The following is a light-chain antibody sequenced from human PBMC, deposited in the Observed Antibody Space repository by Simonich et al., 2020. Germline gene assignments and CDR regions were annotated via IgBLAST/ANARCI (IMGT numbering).Light chain of an antibody. CDR2: EAS. J-gene: IGKJ1*01. CDR3: QQYNSYPWT. CDR1: QSISSW. Sequence: DIQLTQSPSTLSASVGDRITNTCRASQSISSWLALYQQKPGKAPKLLISEASSLESGVPSRFRGSGSGTEFTLTISSLQPDDFATYYCQQYNSYPWTFGQGTKVEIK. V-gene: IGKV1-5*03.